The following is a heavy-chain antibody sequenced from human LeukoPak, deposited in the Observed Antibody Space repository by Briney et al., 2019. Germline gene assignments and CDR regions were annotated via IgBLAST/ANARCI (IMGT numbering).Heavy chain of an antibody. V-gene: IGHV3-30*02. J-gene: IGHJ4*02. CDR3: AKVFYRFSGSFDS. Sequence: PGGSLRLSCAASEFTFSSYGMHWVRQAPGKGLEWVAFIRYDGSNKYYADSVKGRFTISRDNAKNTLYLQMNSLRAEDTAMYYCAKVFYRFSGSFDSWGQGTLVTVSS. CDR2: IRYDGSNK. CDR1: EFTFSSYG. D-gene: IGHD2/OR15-2a*01.